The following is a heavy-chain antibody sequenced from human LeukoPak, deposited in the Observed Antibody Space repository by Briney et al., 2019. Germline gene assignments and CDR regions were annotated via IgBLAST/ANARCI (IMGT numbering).Heavy chain of an antibody. CDR3: ASHPTAASF. V-gene: IGHV3-21*01. J-gene: IGHJ4*02. CDR1: GFTFGSYS. Sequence: GGSLRLSCAASGFTFGSYSMNWVRQAPGKGLEWVSSISGSSSDIYYADSLKGRFTISRDNAKNSLYLQMNSLRVEDTAVYYCASHPTAASFWGQGTLVTVSS. CDR2: ISGSSSDI. D-gene: IGHD2-2*01.